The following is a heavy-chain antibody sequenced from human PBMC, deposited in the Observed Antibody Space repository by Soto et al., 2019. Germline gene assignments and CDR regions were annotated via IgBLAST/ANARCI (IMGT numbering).Heavy chain of an antibody. J-gene: IGHJ4*02. CDR2: IWHDGSDE. V-gene: IGHV3-33*01. CDR3: ARDDVSMVTTFLDY. D-gene: IGHD2-21*02. CDR1: GFPFNNYA. Sequence: GGSLRLSCAASGFPFNNYAMHWVRQAPGKGLEWVAVIWHDGSDEHYADSVKGRFRIARDNSNNTLYLQMNSLRGEDTALYYCARDDVSMVTTFLDYWGLGTLVTVSS.